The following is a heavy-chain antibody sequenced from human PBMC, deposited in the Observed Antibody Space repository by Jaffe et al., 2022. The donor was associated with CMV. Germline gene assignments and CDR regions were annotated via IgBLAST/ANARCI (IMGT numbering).Heavy chain of an antibody. CDR2: IHDSDT. D-gene: IGHD3-10*01. CDR3: AIEATRGWFDP. V-gene: IGHV4-59*01. J-gene: IGHJ5*02. CDR1: GGSISNYY. Sequence: QVQLQESGPGLVKPSETLSLTCTVSGGSISNYYWSWVRQPPGKGLEWIGYIHDSDTHYNPSLKSRVTISTDTSKNQFSLKMRSVTAADTALYYCAIEATRGWFDPWGQGTLVIVSS.